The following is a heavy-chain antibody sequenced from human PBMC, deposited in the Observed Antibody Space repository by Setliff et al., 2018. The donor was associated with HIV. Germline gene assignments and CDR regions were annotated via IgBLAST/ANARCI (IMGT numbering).Heavy chain of an antibody. CDR1: GYSISSDYC. V-gene: IGHV4-38-2*01. J-gene: IGHJ4*02. D-gene: IGHD6-19*01. CDR2: MCHGGSNN. Sequence: PSETLSLTCGVSGYSISSDYCWGWIRQPPGKGLEWIGNMCHGGSNNYYNPSLKSRVTISVDTSKNQFFLKVTSVTAEDTAVYYCANMQWASNAWYSFDYWGQGALVTVSS. CDR3: ANMQWASNAWYSFDY.